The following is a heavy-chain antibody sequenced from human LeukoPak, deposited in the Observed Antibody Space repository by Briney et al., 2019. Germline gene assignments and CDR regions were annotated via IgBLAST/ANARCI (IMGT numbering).Heavy chain of an antibody. Sequence: KSSETLSLTCTVAGGSISSGSYYWSWIRQPAGKGLEWIGRIYTSGSTNYNPSLKRRVTISVDTSKNQFSLKLSSVTAADTAVYYCARGYCSSTSCYNFWFDPWGQGTLVSVSS. CDR1: GGSISSGSYY. CDR2: IYTSGST. D-gene: IGHD2-2*02. J-gene: IGHJ5*02. CDR3: ARGYCSSTSCYNFWFDP. V-gene: IGHV4-61*02.